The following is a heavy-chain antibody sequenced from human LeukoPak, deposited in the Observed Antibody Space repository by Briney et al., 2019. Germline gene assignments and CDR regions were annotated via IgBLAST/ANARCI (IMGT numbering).Heavy chain of an antibody. Sequence: ASVKVCCKASGYTFTSYGISWVRQAPGQGLEWMGWISAYNGNTKYAQKLQGRVTMTTDTSTSTAYMELRSLRSDDTAVYYCARDRSSSWPFDYWGQGTLVTVSS. CDR3: ARDRSSSWPFDY. CDR1: GYTFTSYG. CDR2: ISAYNGNT. J-gene: IGHJ4*02. D-gene: IGHD6-13*01. V-gene: IGHV1-18*01.